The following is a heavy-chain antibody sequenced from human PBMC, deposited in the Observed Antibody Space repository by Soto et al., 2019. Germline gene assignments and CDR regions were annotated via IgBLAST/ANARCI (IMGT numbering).Heavy chain of an antibody. J-gene: IGHJ6*02. Sequence: SVKVSCKASGGTFSSYAISWVRQAPGQGLEWMGGFITIFGTANYAQKFQGRVTITADESTSTAYMELSSLRSEDTAVYYCAGDDANYFKAIVVTPGAKGSDDWGQGTRVTVS. CDR3: AGDDANYFKAIVVTPGAKGSDD. V-gene: IGHV1-69*13. CDR1: GGTFSSYA. D-gene: IGHD2-2*01. CDR2: FITIFGTA.